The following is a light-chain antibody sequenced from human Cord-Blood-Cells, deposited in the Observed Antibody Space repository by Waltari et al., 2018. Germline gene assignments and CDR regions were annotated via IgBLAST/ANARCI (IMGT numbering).Light chain of an antibody. CDR3: SSYTSSSTYV. J-gene: IGLJ1*01. CDR2: DVS. Sequence: QSPLTRPASVSGSPGPSITIPCTGTSSDVGGHNYVSWYQQHPGKAPKLMIYDVSNRPSGVSNRFSGSKSGNTASLTISGLQAEDEADYYCSSYTSSSTYVFGTGTKVTVL. CDR1: SSDVGGHNY. V-gene: IGLV2-14*01.